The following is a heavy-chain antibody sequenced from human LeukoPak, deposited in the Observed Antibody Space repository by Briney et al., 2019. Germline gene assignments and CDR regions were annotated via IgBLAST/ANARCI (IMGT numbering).Heavy chain of an antibody. V-gene: IGHV3-48*04. D-gene: IGHD1-26*01. J-gene: IGHJ5*02. CDR3: ASEWWELHH. CDR2: ISSSSSTI. CDR1: GFTFSSYS. Sequence: GGSLRLSCAASGFTFSSYSMNWVRQAPGKGLQWVSHISSSSSTIDYADSVKGRFTISRDNAKNSLYLQMNSLRAEDTAVYYCASEWWELHHWGQGTLVTVSS.